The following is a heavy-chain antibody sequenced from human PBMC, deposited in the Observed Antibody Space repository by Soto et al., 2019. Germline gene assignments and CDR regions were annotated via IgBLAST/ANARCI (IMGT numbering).Heavy chain of an antibody. CDR2: ISGSGGNT. J-gene: IGHJ4*02. V-gene: IGHV3-23*01. CDR3: ATESFDH. Sequence: EVQLLESGGGLVQPGKSLRLSCAASGFTFSSYAMDWVRQAPGKGLEWVSIISGSGGNTNYADSVKGRFTISRDNSKNTVFLQMNSLRVEDTAVYYCATESFDHWGQGTLVTVSS. CDR1: GFTFSSYA.